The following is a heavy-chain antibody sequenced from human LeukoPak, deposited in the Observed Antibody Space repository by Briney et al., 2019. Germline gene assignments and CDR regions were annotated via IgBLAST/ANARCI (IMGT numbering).Heavy chain of an antibody. V-gene: IGHV3-23*01. D-gene: IGHD3-9*01. CDR1: GFTFSGFA. CDR2: ISGSGDNT. Sequence: GGSLRLSCAASGFTFSGFAMSWVRQAPGKGLEWVSGISGSGDNTYYADSVKGRSTISRDNSKNTLYLQMNSLRAEDTAVYYCAKGSGYDTDFDYWGQGTLVTVSS. CDR3: AKGSGYDTDFDY. J-gene: IGHJ4*02.